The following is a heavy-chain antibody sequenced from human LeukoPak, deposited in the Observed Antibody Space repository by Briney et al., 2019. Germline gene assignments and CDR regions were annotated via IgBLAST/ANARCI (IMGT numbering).Heavy chain of an antibody. CDR1: GFTFSSYA. CDR3: AKHYGSYYFDY. D-gene: IGHD6-6*01. V-gene: IGHV3-23*01. CDR2: MSGTAGGT. Sequence: GSLRLSCTASGFTFSSYAMTWVRQAPGKGLEWVSAMSGTAGGTYYADSVRGRFSISRDNSRNTLYLQMNSLRAEDTAVYFCAKHYGSYYFDYWGQGTLVTVSS. J-gene: IGHJ4*02.